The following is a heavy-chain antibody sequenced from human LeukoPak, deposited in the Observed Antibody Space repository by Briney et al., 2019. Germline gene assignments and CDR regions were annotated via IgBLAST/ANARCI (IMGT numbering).Heavy chain of an antibody. CDR3: ARGYSSSWNYFDY. CDR1: GGSISNYW. V-gene: IGHV4-59*01. Sequence: SETLSLTCSVAGGSISNYWWSWIRQPPGKGQEWIWYVFDSGGTNYNPSLKGRVTISVDTSKKQFSLKLSSVTAADTAVYYCARGYSSSWNYFDYWGQGTLVTVSS. D-gene: IGHD6-13*01. J-gene: IGHJ4*02. CDR2: VFDSGGT.